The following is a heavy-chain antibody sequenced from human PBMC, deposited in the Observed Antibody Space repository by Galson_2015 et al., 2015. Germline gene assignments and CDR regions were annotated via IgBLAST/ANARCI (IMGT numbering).Heavy chain of an antibody. CDR3: ARELGYCSGGSCYRSDNYGMDV. J-gene: IGHJ6*02. V-gene: IGHV1-2*04. CDR1: GYTFTGYY. Sequence: SVKVSCKASGYTFTGYYMHWVRQAPGQGLEWMGWINPNSGGTNYAQKFQGWVTMTRDTSISTAYIELSRLRSDDTAVYYRARELGYCSGGSCYRSDNYGMDVWGQGTTVTVSS. D-gene: IGHD2-15*01. CDR2: INPNSGGT.